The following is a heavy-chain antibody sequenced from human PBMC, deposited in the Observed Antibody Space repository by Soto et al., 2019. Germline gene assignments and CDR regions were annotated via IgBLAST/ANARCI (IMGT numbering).Heavy chain of an antibody. CDR2: ISSGGTNK. CDR1: GFTFSSYT. Sequence: PGGSLRLSCAASGFTFSSYTLHWVRQAPGKGLEWVAVISSGGTNKYYADSVKGRFTISRDNSKDTLYLEMNSLRAEDTAVYYCAKPGYGHDGDYFYGMDVWGQGTTVTVYS. J-gene: IGHJ6*02. CDR3: AKPGYGHDGDYFYGMDV. D-gene: IGHD6-13*01. V-gene: IGHV3-30-3*02.